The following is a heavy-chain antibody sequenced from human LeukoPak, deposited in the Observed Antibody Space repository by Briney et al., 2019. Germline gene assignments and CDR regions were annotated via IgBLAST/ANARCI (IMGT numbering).Heavy chain of an antibody. D-gene: IGHD5-18*01. V-gene: IGHV3-23*01. CDR3: ARSARDSEYTNMDS. CDR2: ISGSGGST. Sequence: PGGSLRLSCAASGFTFSSYAMSWVRQAPGKWLEWDSAISGSGGSTYYADSVKGRFTISRDNDRNSLYLQMNSLRVEDTAVYYCARSARDSEYTNMDSWGQGTLVTVSS. CDR1: GFTFSSYA. J-gene: IGHJ4*02.